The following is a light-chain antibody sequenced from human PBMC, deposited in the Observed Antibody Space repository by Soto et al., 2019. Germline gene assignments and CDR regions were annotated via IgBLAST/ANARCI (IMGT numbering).Light chain of an antibody. CDR2: AAS. Sequence: EIVMTQSPATLSVSPGERATLSCRASQSISGNLAWYQQKPGRAPRLVIYAASIRATGIPARFSGGASGTEFTLTITSLQSEDFALYFCQQYSDWPPEPTFGGGTKVEMK. CDR1: QSISGN. J-gene: IGKJ4*01. V-gene: IGKV3D-15*01. CDR3: QQYSDWPPEPT.